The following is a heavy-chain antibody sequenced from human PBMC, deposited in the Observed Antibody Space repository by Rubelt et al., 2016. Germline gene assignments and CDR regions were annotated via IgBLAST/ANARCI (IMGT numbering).Heavy chain of an antibody. CDR2: IREDGSEK. CDR1: GFTFGRYW. V-gene: IGHV3-7*01. D-gene: IGHD6-19*01. J-gene: IGHJ4*02. CDR3: ATDRDSIDWSRNRFDY. Sequence: LVQHGGSLRLSCAASGFTFGRYWMNWFRQALGKEMEWVANIREDGSEKNYVDSVKGRFTISLDNAKNSLYLQMSSLRVDDTAMYYCATDRDSIDWSRNRFDYCGQGTLVTVSS.